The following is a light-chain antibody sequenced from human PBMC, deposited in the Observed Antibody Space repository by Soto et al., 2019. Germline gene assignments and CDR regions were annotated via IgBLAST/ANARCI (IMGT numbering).Light chain of an antibody. CDR1: RTNIGTYT. Sequence: QSVLTQSPSASATPGQRVTISCSGGRTNIGTYTVNWYQQLPGTAPTLLIFRNHQRPSGVPDRFSGSKSGTSASLAISGPQSEDEADYYCAACDDSRRAVVFGGGTKLTVL. CDR3: AACDDSRRAVV. V-gene: IGLV1-44*01. J-gene: IGLJ2*01. CDR2: RNH.